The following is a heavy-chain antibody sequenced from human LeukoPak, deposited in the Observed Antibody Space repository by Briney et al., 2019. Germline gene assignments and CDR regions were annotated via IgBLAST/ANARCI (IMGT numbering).Heavy chain of an antibody. D-gene: IGHD1-26*01. CDR1: GFTFSSYS. V-gene: IGHV3-21*01. CDR2: ISSSSSYI. J-gene: IGHJ4*02. CDR3: ARGLVGAPGAYYLDY. Sequence: GGSLSPSPAASGFTFSSYSINWVRQAPGKGLEWVSSISSSSSYIYYADSVKGRFTISRDNAKNSLYLQMNSLRAEDTAVYYCARGLVGAPGAYYLDYWGQGTLVTVSS.